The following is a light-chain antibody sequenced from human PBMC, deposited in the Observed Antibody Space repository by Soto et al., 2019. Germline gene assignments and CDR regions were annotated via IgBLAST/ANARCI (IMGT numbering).Light chain of an antibody. Sequence: AIPMTQSPSSLSASVGDRVTITCRASQGIRNDLGWYQQKPGQAPKLLIYAASSLQSGVPSRFSGSGSGTDFTLTISRLQPEDFATYYCLQDYNYPLAFGGGTKVEIK. V-gene: IGKV1-6*01. J-gene: IGKJ4*01. CDR1: QGIRND. CDR2: AAS. CDR3: LQDYNYPLA.